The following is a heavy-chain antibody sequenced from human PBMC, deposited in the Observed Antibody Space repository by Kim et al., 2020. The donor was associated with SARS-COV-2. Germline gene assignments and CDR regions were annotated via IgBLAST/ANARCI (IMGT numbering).Heavy chain of an antibody. CDR3: ARISSSWYPFDY. CDR1: GGSISSSSYY. Sequence: SETLSLTFTVSGGSISSSSYYWGWIRQPPGKGLEWIGSIYYSGSTYYNPSLKSRVTISIDTSKNQFSLKLSSVTAADTAVYYCARISSSWYPFDYWGQGTLVTVSS. J-gene: IGHJ4*02. V-gene: IGHV4-39*01. D-gene: IGHD6-13*01. CDR2: IYYSGST.